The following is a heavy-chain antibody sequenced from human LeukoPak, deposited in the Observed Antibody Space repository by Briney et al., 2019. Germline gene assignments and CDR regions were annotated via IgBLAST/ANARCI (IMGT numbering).Heavy chain of an antibody. CDR1: GYSISNGYY. CDR2: LYHSGNT. D-gene: IGHD3-3*01. V-gene: IGHV4-38-2*02. J-gene: IGHJ4*02. Sequence: PSETLSLTCAVSGYSISNGYYWGWIRQPPGKGLEWIGSLYHSGNTYYNPSLKSRVTISVDTSKNQFSLKLTSVTPADTAVYYCARENFWSGHEWDHWGQGTLVTASS. CDR3: ARENFWSGHEWDH.